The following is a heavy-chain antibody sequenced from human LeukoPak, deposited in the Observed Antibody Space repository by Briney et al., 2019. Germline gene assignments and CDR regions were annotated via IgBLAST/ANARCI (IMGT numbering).Heavy chain of an antibody. CDR1: GGSFSGYY. CDR2: INHSGST. J-gene: IGHJ4*02. CDR3: ARVGNDYVWGSYRTIPYYFDY. Sequence: SETLSLTCAVSGGSFSGYYWGWIRQPPGKGLEWIGEINHSGSTNYNPSLKSRVTISVDTSKNQFSLKLSSVTAADTAVYYCARVGNDYVWGSYRTIPYYFDYWGQGTLVTVSS. D-gene: IGHD3-16*02. V-gene: IGHV4-34*01.